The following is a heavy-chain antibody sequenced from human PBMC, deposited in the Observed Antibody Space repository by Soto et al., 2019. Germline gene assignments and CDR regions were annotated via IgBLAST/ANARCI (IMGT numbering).Heavy chain of an antibody. J-gene: IGHJ6*02. D-gene: IGHD1-7*01. Sequence: ETLSLSCAASGFTFSSYAMSWVRQAPGKGLEWVSAISGSGGSTYYADSVKGRFTISRDNSKNTLYLQMNSLRAEDTAVYYCATPLELPYYYYGMDVWGQGTTVTVSS. CDR2: ISGSGGST. CDR3: ATPLELPYYYYGMDV. V-gene: IGHV3-23*01. CDR1: GFTFSSYA.